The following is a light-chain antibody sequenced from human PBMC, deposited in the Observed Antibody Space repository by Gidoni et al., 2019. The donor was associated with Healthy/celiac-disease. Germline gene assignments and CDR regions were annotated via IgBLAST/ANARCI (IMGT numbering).Light chain of an antibody. CDR2: QDS. J-gene: IGLJ2*01. CDR3: QAWDSSTAV. CDR1: KLGDKY. V-gene: IGLV3-1*01. Sequence: SYELTQPPSVSVSPGQTASITCSGDKLGDKYACWYQQKPGQSHLLVIYQDSKRPSGIPERFSGSNSGNTATLTISGTQAMDEADYYCQAWDSSTAVFGGGTKLTVL.